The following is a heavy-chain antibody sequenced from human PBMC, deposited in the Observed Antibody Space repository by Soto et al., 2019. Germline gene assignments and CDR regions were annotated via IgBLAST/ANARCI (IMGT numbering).Heavy chain of an antibody. CDR2: IKQDGSEK. D-gene: IGHD3-10*01. J-gene: IGHJ4*02. Sequence: GGSLILSCAASGFTFSSDWMSWVRQAPGKGLEWVANIKQDGSEKYYVDSVKGRFTISRDNAKNSLYLQMNSLRAEDTAVYYCATSGMVRGYEDYWGQGTLVTVSS. V-gene: IGHV3-7*02. CDR3: ATSGMVRGYEDY. CDR1: GFTFSSDW.